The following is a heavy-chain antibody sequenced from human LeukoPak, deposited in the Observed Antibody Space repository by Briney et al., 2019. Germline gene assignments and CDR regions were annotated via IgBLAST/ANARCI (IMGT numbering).Heavy chain of an antibody. D-gene: IGHD3-22*01. Sequence: AGGSLRLSCAASGFTVSSNYINWVRQAPGKGLEWVSGINSSGGSTYYADSVEGRFTISRDNSKNTLYLQMNSLRAEDTAVYYCAREPRYDYYDSSGYSPIDYWGQGTLVTVSS. CDR3: AREPRYDYYDSSGYSPIDY. CDR1: GFTVSSNY. CDR2: INSSGGST. V-gene: IGHV3-53*05. J-gene: IGHJ4*02.